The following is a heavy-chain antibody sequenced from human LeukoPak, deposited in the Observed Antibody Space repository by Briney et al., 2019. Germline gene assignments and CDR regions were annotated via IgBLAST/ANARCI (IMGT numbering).Heavy chain of an antibody. V-gene: IGHV7-4-1*02. J-gene: IGHJ4*02. CDR3: ARDIRYTGYFDY. CDR2: INTNTGNP. CDR1: GYTFTSYA. Sequence: ASVKVSCKASGYTFTSYAMNWVRQAPGQGLEWMGWINTNTGNPTYAQGFTGRFVFSLDTPVSTAYLQISSLKAEDTAVYYCARDIRYTGYFDYWGQGTLVTVSS. D-gene: IGHD3-9*01.